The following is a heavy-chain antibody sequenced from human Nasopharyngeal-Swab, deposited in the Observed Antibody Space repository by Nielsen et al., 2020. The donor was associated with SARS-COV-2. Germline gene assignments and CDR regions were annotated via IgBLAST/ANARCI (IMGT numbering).Heavy chain of an antibody. J-gene: IGHJ4*02. CDR3: AKDKEDLRGVGSYDY. V-gene: IGHV3-21*01. CDR1: GFTFSSYS. Sequence: GESLKISCAASGFTFSSYSMNWVRQAPGKGLEWVSSISSSSSYIYYADSVKGRFTISRDNAKNSLYLQMNSLRAEDTAVYYCAKDKEDLRGVGSYDYWGQGTLVTVSS. D-gene: IGHD3-10*01. CDR2: ISSSSSYI.